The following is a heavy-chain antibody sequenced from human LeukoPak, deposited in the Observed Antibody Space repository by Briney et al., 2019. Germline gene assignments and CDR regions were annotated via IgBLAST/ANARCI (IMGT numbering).Heavy chain of an antibody. Sequence: GGSLRLSCAASGFSFSTFGMHWVRQAPGKGLGWVAVISYDGSNKLYADSVKGRFTISRDNSKNTLYLQINSLRAGDTAVYYCAREGYRDYYYGMDVWGQGTTVTVSS. CDR2: ISYDGSNK. J-gene: IGHJ6*02. CDR1: GFSFSTFG. D-gene: IGHD1-1*01. CDR3: AREGYRDYYYGMDV. V-gene: IGHV3-33*01.